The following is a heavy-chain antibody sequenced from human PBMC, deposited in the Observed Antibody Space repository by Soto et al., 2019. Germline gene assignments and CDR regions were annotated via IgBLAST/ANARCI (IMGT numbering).Heavy chain of an antibody. CDR3: ETQQQLALFDH. J-gene: IGHJ4*02. V-gene: IGHV5-51*01. Sequence: GESLKISCKGSGYSFTSYWIGWVRQMPGKGLEWMGIIYPGDSDTRYSPSFQGQVTISADKSISTAYPQWSSLKASDTAMYYCETQQQLALFDHWGQGTLVTVSS. CDR1: GYSFTSYW. D-gene: IGHD6-13*01. CDR2: IYPGDSDT.